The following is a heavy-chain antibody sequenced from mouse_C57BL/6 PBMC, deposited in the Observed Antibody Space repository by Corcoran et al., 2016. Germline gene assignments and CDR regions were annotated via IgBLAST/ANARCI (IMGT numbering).Heavy chain of an antibody. CDR2: INPYNGGT. Sequence: EGQQQQSGTVLVKPGASEKMSCKASGYTFTDYYMNWVKQSHGKSLEWMGVINPYNGGTSYNQKFKGKATLPVDKSSSTAYMELNSLTSEDSAVHYFARKTTVVATKDYLGQGTTLTVSS. J-gene: IGHJ2*01. CDR1: GYTFTDYY. CDR3: ARKTTVVATKDY. V-gene: IGHV1-19*01. D-gene: IGHD1-1*01.